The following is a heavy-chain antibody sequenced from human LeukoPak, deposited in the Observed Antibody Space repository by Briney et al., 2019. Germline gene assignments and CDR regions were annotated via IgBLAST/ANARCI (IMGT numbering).Heavy chain of an antibody. J-gene: IGHJ4*02. CDR3: ARHGSRDGYNYRDWDY. Sequence: SETLSLTCTVSGGSISSYYWSWIRQPPGKGLEWIGYIYYSGSTNYNPSLRSRVTISVDTSKNQFSLKLSSVTAADTAVYYCARHGSRDGYNYRDWDYWGQGTLVTVSS. D-gene: IGHD5-24*01. CDR1: GGSISSYY. CDR2: IYYSGST. V-gene: IGHV4-59*08.